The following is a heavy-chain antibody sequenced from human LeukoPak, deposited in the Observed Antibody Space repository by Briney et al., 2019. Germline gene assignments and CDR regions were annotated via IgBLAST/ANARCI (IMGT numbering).Heavy chain of an antibody. CDR2: IYHSGST. Sequence: SETLSLTCAVSGGSISSGGYSWSWIRQPPGKGLERIGYIYHSGSTYYNPSLKSRVTISVDRSKNQFSLKLSSVTAADTAVYYCARDKGGYHDYWGQGTLVTVSS. CDR3: ARDKGGYHDY. D-gene: IGHD3-22*01. V-gene: IGHV4-30-2*01. CDR1: GGSISSGGYS. J-gene: IGHJ4*02.